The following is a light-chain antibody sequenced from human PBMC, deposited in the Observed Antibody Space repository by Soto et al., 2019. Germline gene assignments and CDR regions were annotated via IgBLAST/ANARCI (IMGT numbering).Light chain of an antibody. J-gene: IGLJ3*02. CDR3: CSYAGSYTCRNWV. CDR2: DVS. V-gene: IGLV2-11*01. CDR1: SSDVGGYNY. Sequence: QSALTQPRSVSGSPGQSVTISCTGTSSDVGGYNYVSWYQQHPGKAPKLMIYDVSKRPSGVPDRFSGSKSGNTASLTISGLQAEDEADYYCCSYAGSYTCRNWVFGGGTKLTVL.